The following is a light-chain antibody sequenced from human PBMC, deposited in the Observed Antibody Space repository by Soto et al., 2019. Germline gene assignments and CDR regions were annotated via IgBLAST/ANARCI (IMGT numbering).Light chain of an antibody. J-gene: IGKJ1*01. CDR3: QQYGNSPQT. Sequence: EIVLTQSPGPPSLPPGERATLSCRASQTVSSSFLAWYQQTPGQAPRLLIYAASSRATGIPDRFSGSGSGTDFTLTSSRLEPEDFAVYYCQQYGNSPQTFGQGTKVDIK. V-gene: IGKV3-20*01. CDR2: AAS. CDR1: QTVSSSF.